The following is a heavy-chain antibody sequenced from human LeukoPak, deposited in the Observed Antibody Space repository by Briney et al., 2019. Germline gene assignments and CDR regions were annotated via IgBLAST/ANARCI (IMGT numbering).Heavy chain of an antibody. CDR1: GGTSNSHA. CDR3: ATTNDGGGYQWGDFFDF. V-gene: IGHV1-69*04. J-gene: IGHJ4*02. D-gene: IGHD3-22*01. Sequence: SVKVYCKASGGTSNSHAISWVRQAPGQGLEWMGRIIPNLGTTNRAQNFQDRVTLTADKSTNTAYMELTSLTSDDTAVYYCATTNDGGGYQWGDFFDFWGQGTLVTVPS. CDR2: IIPNLGTT.